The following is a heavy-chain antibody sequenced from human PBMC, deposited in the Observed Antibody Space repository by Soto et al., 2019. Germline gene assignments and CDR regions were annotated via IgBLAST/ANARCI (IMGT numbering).Heavy chain of an antibody. Sequence: QVQLVQSGAEVKKPGASVKVSCKASGYNFNSYTISWVRQAPGQGLEWMGRISAYNGNTNYAQKLQGRVTMTTDTSTSTAYLELRSLRSDDTAVYHCAKVVGALGPWFDPWGQGTLVTVSS. J-gene: IGHJ5*02. CDR2: ISAYNGNT. CDR1: GYNFNSYT. V-gene: IGHV1-18*01. CDR3: AKVVGALGPWFDP. D-gene: IGHD1-26*01.